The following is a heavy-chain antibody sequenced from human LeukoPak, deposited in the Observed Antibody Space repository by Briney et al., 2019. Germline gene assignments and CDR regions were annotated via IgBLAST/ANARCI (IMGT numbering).Heavy chain of an antibody. CDR3: AKNIAAPTTPFDY. CDR1: GFTFSTYA. Sequence: GGSLRLSCPASGFTFSTYAMNWVRQAPGKGLEWVSGISGSGGTTYYADSVKGRFTIPRDNSKNTLYLQMNYLRAEDTALYYCAKNIAAPTTPFDYWGQGTLVTVSS. D-gene: IGHD6-13*01. CDR2: ISGSGGTT. V-gene: IGHV3-23*01. J-gene: IGHJ4*02.